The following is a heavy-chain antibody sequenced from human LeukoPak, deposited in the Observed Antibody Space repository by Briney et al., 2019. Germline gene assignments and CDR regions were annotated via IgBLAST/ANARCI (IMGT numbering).Heavy chain of an antibody. D-gene: IGHD2-2*01. CDR3: ASGPRPYSSTSCYPY. V-gene: IGHV3-21*01. CDR1: GFTFIIYS. Sequence: GGALRLSCAASGFTFIIYSMNWVRQAPGKGLECVSSISSSSSYIYYADSVKGRFTISRDNAKNSLYLQMNSLRAEDTAVYYCASGPRPYSSTSCYPYWGQGTLVTVSS. J-gene: IGHJ4*02. CDR2: ISSSSSYI.